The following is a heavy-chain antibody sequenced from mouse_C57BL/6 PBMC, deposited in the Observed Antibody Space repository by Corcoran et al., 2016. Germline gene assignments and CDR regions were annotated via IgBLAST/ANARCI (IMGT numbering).Heavy chain of an antibody. CDR1: GYIFTTYG. D-gene: IGHD1-1*01. J-gene: IGHJ2*01. Sequence: QIKLVQSGPELKKPGETVKISCKASGYIFTTYGMSWVKQAPGKGLKWMGWINTYSGVPTYADDFKGRFAFSLETSASTAYLQINNLKNEDTATYFCARSCYGGYWGQGTTLTVSS. CDR3: ARSCYGGY. V-gene: IGHV9-3*01. CDR2: INTYSGVP.